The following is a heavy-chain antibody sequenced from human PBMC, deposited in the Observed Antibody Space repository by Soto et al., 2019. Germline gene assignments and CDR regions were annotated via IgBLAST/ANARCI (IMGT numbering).Heavy chain of an antibody. J-gene: IGHJ4*02. CDR2: IYYSGST. V-gene: IGHV4-59*01. CDR1: GGSISSYY. Sequence: PSETLSLTCTVSGGSISSYYWSWIRQPPGKGLEWIGYIYYSGSTNYNPSLKSRVTISVGTSKNQFSLKLSSVTAADTAVYYCARDLGGSYAYWGQGTLVTVSS. D-gene: IGHD1-26*01. CDR3: ARDLGGSYAY.